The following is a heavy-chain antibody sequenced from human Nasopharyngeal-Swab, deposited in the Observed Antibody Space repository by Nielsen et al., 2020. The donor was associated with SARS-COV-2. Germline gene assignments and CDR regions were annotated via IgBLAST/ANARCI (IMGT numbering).Heavy chain of an antibody. CDR1: GFTFSSYS. CDR3: AVSSWQDFDP. V-gene: IGHV3-21*01. Sequence: GESLKISCAASGFTFSSYSMNWVRQAPGKGLEWVSSISSSSNYIYYADSVKGRFTISRDNAKNSLYLQMNSLRAEDTAVYYCAVSSWQDFDPWGQGTLVTVSS. J-gene: IGHJ5*02. D-gene: IGHD6-13*01. CDR2: ISSSSNYI.